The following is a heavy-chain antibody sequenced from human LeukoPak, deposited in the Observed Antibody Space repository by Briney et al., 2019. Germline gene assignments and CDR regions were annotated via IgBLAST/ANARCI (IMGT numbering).Heavy chain of an antibody. J-gene: IGHJ4*02. V-gene: IGHV1-18*04. CDR3: ARVPRVDFVFDY. CDR1: GYTFTSYY. D-gene: IGHD3-9*01. Sequence: ASVKVSCKASGYTFTSYYMHWVRQAPGQGLEWMGWISAYNGNTNYAQKLQGRVTMTTDTSTSTAYMELRSLRSDDTAVYYCARVPRVDFVFDYWGQGTLVTVSS. CDR2: ISAYNGNT.